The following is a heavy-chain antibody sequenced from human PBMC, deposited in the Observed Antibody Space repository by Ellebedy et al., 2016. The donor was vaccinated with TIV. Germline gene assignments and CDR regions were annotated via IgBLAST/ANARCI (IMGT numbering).Heavy chain of an antibody. D-gene: IGHD3-3*01. Sequence: GESLKISCVASGFSFRNYSMAWVRQAPGKGLEWVSSISTSGKSTYYADSVKGRFIISRDNSKNTLYLQMNSLRAEDTAVYFCARAMSGYYKDYYYGMDVWGQGTTVTVSS. CDR1: GFSFRNYS. J-gene: IGHJ6*02. CDR3: ARAMSGYYKDYYYGMDV. CDR2: ISTSGKST. V-gene: IGHV3-23*01.